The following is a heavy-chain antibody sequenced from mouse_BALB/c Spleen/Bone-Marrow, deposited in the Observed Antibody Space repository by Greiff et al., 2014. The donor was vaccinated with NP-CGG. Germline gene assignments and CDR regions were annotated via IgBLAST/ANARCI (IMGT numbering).Heavy chain of an antibody. CDR2: LDPETGGT. CDR1: GYTFTDYE. J-gene: IGHJ4*01. CDR3: ANWGYYAMDY. V-gene: IGHV1-15*01. Sequence: LQESGAELVRPGASVTLSCKASGYTFTDYEMHWVKQTPVHGPEWIGTLDPETGGTAYNQKFKDMATLTADKSSTTAYMELRSLTSEDSAVYYCANWGYYAMDYWGQGISVTVSS. D-gene: IGHD4-1*01.